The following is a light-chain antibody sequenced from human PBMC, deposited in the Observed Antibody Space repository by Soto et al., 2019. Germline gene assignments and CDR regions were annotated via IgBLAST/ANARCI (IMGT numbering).Light chain of an antibody. J-gene: IGKJ1*01. CDR3: QHYNSYSEA. Sequence: DIQMTQSPSTLSASVGDRVTITCRASQTVERWLAWYQQKPGKAPELLIYDASSLKSGVPSRFSGSGSGTEFTLTISDLQPGDFATYYCQHYNSYSEAFGQGTKVDIK. CDR2: DAS. V-gene: IGKV1-5*01. CDR1: QTVERW.